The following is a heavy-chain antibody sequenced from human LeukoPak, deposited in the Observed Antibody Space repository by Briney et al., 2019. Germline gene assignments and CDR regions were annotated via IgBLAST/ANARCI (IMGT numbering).Heavy chain of an antibody. CDR1: GGTFSSYA. D-gene: IGHD3-3*01. V-gene: IGHV1-8*03. J-gene: IGHJ6*03. CDR3: ARDTFNYDSVSNTDV. CDR2: MNPNSGNT. Sequence: ASVKVSCKACGGTFSSYAISWVRQATGQGLEWMGWMNPNSGNTGYAQKFQGRVTITRNTSISTAYMELSSLRSEDTAVYYCARDTFNYDSVSNTDVWGKGTTVTVSS.